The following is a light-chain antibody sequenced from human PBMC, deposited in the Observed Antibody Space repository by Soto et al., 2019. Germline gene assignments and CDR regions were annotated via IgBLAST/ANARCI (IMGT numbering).Light chain of an antibody. J-gene: IGKJ5*01. V-gene: IGKV4-1*01. CDR1: QSVLYISNGKNY. Sequence: DTVMTQSPDSLGVSLGERVTISCKSSQSVLYISNGKNYLAWYQHKPRQPPKLLIHWASTRASGVPDRFSGSGSGTDFTLNISRLQAEDVAVYYCQQYYSSTTFGQGTRLEIX. CDR3: QQYYSSTT. CDR2: WAS.